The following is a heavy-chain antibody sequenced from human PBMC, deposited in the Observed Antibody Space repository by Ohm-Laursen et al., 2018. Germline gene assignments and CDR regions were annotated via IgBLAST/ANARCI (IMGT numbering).Heavy chain of an antibody. CDR3: ARQRIVVVAATGAFDI. Sequence: ASVKVSCKASGYTFTGYYMHWVRQAPGQGLEWMGWINPNSGGTNYAQKFQGRVTMTRDTSISTAYMELSRLRSDDTAVYYCARQRIVVVAATGAFDIWGQGTMVTVSS. J-gene: IGHJ3*02. CDR2: INPNSGGT. CDR1: GYTFTGYY. D-gene: IGHD2-15*01. V-gene: IGHV1-2*02.